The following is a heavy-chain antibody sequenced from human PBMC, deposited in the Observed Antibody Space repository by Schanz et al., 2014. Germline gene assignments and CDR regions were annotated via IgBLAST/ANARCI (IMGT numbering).Heavy chain of an antibody. V-gene: IGHV3-33*01. CDR2: IWSDGSGK. Sequence: QVQLVESGGGVVQPGRSLRLSCAASGFIFSSYGLHWVRQAPGKGPEWVAVIWSDGSGKYYADSVKGRFTISRDSPKNTLYLQMNSLRAEDTALYYCARDSGPYYDKSMDVWGQGTTVAVSS. CDR3: ARDSGPYYDKSMDV. D-gene: IGHD3-9*01. CDR1: GFIFSSYG. J-gene: IGHJ6*02.